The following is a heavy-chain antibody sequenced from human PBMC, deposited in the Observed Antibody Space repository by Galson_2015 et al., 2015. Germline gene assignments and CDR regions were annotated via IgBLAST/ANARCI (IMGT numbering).Heavy chain of an antibody. CDR3: PEGPRGGYYWYFDL. V-gene: IGHV1-46*01. J-gene: IGHJ2*01. Sequence: SVKGSCKASGYTFTSYYMHWLRQAPGQGLEWMGIINPSGGSTSYAQKFQGRVTITADESTSTAYMELSSLRSEDTAVYYCPEGPRGGYYWYFDLWGRGTLVTVSS. CDR1: GYTFTSYY. D-gene: IGHD3-22*01. CDR2: INPSGGST.